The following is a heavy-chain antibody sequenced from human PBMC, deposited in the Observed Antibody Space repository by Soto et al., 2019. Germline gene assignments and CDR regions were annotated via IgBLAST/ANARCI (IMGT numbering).Heavy chain of an antibody. D-gene: IGHD3-3*01. CDR2: INPNSGGT. Sequence: ASVKVSCKASGYTFTGYDMHWVRQAPGQGLEWMGWINPNSGGTNYAQKFQGWVTMTRDTSISTAYMELSRLRSDDTAVYYCAREQRRGTIFGVVNYGMDVWGQGTTVTVSS. J-gene: IGHJ6*02. CDR3: AREQRRGTIFGVVNYGMDV. CDR1: GYTFTGYD. V-gene: IGHV1-2*04.